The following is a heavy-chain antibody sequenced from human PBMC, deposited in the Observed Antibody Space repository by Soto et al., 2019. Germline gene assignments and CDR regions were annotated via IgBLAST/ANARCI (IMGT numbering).Heavy chain of an antibody. Sequence: QVQLVESGGGVVQPGRSLRLSCAASGFTFSSYGMHWVRQAPGKGLEWVAVIWYDGSNKYYADSVKGRFTISRDNSKNRLYLQMNSLRAEDTAVYYCARDRTEYSSGWYVYWGQGTLVTVSS. V-gene: IGHV3-33*01. CDR2: IWYDGSNK. D-gene: IGHD6-19*01. CDR1: GFTFSSYG. J-gene: IGHJ4*02. CDR3: ARDRTEYSSGWYVY.